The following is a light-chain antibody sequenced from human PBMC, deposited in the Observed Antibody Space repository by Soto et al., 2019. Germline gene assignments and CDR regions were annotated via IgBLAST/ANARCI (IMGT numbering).Light chain of an antibody. CDR2: ATS. Sequence: DIQMTQSPSSLSASVGERVTITCRASQSISTYLIWYQQKPGKAPKLLIYATSSLQSGVPSRFTGSGSGTDFTLTISNLQPEDFATYYCRQTYSTPRTFGQGTKVDIK. V-gene: IGKV1-39*01. J-gene: IGKJ1*01. CDR3: RQTYSTPRT. CDR1: QSISTY.